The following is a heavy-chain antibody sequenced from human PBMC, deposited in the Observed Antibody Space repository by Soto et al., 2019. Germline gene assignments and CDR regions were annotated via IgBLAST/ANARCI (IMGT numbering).Heavy chain of an antibody. D-gene: IGHD6-13*01. CDR2: IYSGGST. CDR3: ARGHSSSWFSYYYYYGMDV. CDR1: GFTVSSNY. J-gene: IGHJ6*02. Sequence: PVGSLRLSCAASGFTVSSNYMSWVRQAPGKGLEWVSVIYSGGSTYYADSVKGRFTISRDNSKNTLYLQMNSLRAEDTAVYYCARGHSSSWFSYYYYYGMDVWGQGTTVTVSS. V-gene: IGHV3-53*01.